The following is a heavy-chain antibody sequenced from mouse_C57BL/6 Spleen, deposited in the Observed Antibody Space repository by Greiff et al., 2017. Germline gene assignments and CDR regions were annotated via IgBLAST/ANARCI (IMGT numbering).Heavy chain of an antibody. D-gene: IGHD2-2*01. CDR1: GYTFTSYT. CDR3: ASEQDGYDVAAG. V-gene: IGHV1-4*01. J-gene: IGHJ3*01. CDR2: INPSSGYT. Sequence: VQLQESGADLARPGASVKMSCKASGYTFTSYTMHWVQQRPGQGLEWIGYINPSSGYTKYTQKFKDKVTLTADKSSSTAYMQLSSLTSGVTAVYYCASEQDGYDVAAGWGQGTLVTVAA.